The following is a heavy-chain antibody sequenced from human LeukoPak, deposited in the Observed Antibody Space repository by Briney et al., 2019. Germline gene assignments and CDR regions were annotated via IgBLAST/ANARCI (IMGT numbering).Heavy chain of an antibody. J-gene: IGHJ4*02. CDR1: GYTFTGYY. CDR3: ARGQREYYDILTGYWMLDY. V-gene: IGHV1-2*02. D-gene: IGHD3-9*01. CDR2: INPNSGGT. Sequence: ASVKVSCKASGYTFTGYYMHWARQAPGQGLEWMGWINPNSGGTNYAQKFQGRVTMTRDTSISTAYMELSRLRSDDTAVYYCARGQREYYDILTGYWMLDYWGQGTLVTVSS.